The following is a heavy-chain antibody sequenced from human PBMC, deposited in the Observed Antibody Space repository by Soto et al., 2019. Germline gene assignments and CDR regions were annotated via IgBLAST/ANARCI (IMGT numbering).Heavy chain of an antibody. CDR1: GFTFSSYA. D-gene: IGHD3-22*01. J-gene: IGHJ4*02. CDR2: ISGSGGST. V-gene: IGHV3-23*01. CDR3: AKEGGLATMIVVAYFDY. Sequence: EVQLLESGGGLVQPGGSLRLSYAASGFTFSSYAMSWVRQAPGKGLEWVSAISGSGGSTYYADSVKGRFTISRDNSKNTLYLQMNSLGAEETAVYYCAKEGGLATMIVVAYFDYWGQGTLVTVSS.